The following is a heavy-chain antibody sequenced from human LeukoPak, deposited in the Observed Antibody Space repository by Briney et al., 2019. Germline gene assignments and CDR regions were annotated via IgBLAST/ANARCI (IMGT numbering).Heavy chain of an antibody. Sequence: ASVKVSCKASGYTFTGYYMHWVRQAPGQELEWMGWINPNSGGTNYAQKFQGRVTMTRDTSISTAYMELRSLRSDDTAVYYCARDHYGSGGIDYWGQGTLVTVSS. J-gene: IGHJ4*02. CDR2: INPNSGGT. V-gene: IGHV1-2*02. CDR1: GYTFTGYY. CDR3: ARDHYGSGGIDY. D-gene: IGHD3-10*01.